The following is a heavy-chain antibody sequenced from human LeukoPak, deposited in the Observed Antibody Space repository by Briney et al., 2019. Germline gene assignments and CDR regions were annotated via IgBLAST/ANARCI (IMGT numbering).Heavy chain of an antibody. J-gene: IGHJ2*01. CDR1: GLTFSSCG. Sequence: GGSLRLSCAASGLTFSSCGMHWVRQAPGKGLEWVSYISGSSSTMYYADSVKGRFTISRDNTQNSRYLQMKSLRVKDTAVYYSARGVVVTASNWSFEPWGRGTLVTVSS. V-gene: IGHV3-48*04. D-gene: IGHD2-21*02. CDR3: ARGVVVTASNWSFEP. CDR2: ISGSSSTM.